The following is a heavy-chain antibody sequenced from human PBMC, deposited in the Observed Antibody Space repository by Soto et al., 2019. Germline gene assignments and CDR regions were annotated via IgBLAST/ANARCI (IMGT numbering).Heavy chain of an antibody. CDR1: GGSFSGYY. Sequence: PSETLSLTCGVYGGSFSGYYWSWIHQPPGKGLEWIGEINLSGGTNHNPVLKSRVSWSVDTSKNQFSLKLSSVTAADSAIYYCARGRRSTGVGYWGQGTLVTVSS. V-gene: IGHV4-34*01. J-gene: IGHJ4*02. CDR3: ARGRRSTGVGY. D-gene: IGHD4-17*01. CDR2: INLSGGT.